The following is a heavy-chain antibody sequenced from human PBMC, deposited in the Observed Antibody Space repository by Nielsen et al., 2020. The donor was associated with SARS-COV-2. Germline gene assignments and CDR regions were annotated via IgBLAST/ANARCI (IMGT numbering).Heavy chain of an antibody. CDR2: ISYDGSNK. D-gene: IGHD2-2*01. CDR1: GFTFSSYA. J-gene: IGHJ5*02. CDR3: ARRYCSSTSCYGNKWFDP. V-gene: IGHV3-30*04. Sequence: GGSLRLSCAASGFTFSSYAMHWVRQAPGKGLEWVAVISYDGSNKYYADSVKGRFTISRDNSKNTLYLQMNSLRAEDTAVYHCARRYCSSTSCYGNKWFDPWGQGTLVTVSS.